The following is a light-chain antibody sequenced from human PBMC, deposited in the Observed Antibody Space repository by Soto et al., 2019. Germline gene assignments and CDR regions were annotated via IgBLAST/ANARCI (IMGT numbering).Light chain of an antibody. CDR3: QHYKPWPLS. Sequence: ILMTQSPATLSVSPGERATLSCRASQGIGSTLAWYQQTPGQTPRLLIYDASTRETGIPARFICIGAGTEFTRIISSLQSEDVGVYDCQHYKPWPLSFGGGTKVDIK. CDR2: DAS. V-gene: IGKV3-15*01. CDR1: QGIGST. J-gene: IGKJ4*01.